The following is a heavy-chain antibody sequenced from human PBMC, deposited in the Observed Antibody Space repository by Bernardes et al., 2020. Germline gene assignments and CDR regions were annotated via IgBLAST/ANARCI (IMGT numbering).Heavy chain of an antibody. Sequence: TLSLTCAVYGGSFSCYYWSWIRQPPGKGLEWIGEINHSGSTNYNPSLKSRVTISVDTSKNQFSLKLSSVTAADTAVYYCARVVLRFLEWLPRLYYFDYWGQGTLVTVSS. J-gene: IGHJ4*02. CDR2: INHSGST. V-gene: IGHV4-34*01. CDR3: ARVVLRFLEWLPRLYYFDY. D-gene: IGHD3-3*01. CDR1: GGSFSCYY.